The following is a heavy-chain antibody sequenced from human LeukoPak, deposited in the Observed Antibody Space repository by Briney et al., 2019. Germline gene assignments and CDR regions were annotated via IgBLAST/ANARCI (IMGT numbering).Heavy chain of an antibody. V-gene: IGHV3-30*03. J-gene: IGHJ4*02. CDR2: ISYDGSNK. CDR1: GNYW. CDR3: ARPPSSSWHYFDY. D-gene: IGHD6-13*01. Sequence: PGGSLRLSCAASGNYWMHWVRQAPGKGLEWVAVISYDGSNKYYADSVKGRFTISRDNSKNTLYLQMNSLRAEDTAVYYCARPPSSSWHYFDYWGQGTLVTVSS.